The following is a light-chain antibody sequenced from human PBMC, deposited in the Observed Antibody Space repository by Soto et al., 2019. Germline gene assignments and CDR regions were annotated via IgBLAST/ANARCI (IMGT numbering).Light chain of an antibody. CDR1: QNINTY. CDR3: QQSYSTPYT. J-gene: IGKJ2*01. V-gene: IGKV1-39*01. CDR2: AAS. Sequence: DIQMTQSPSSLSASVGDRVTITCRASQNINTYLNWCQQKPGKAPNLLIYAASSLQSGVLSRFSGSGSGTDFTLTISSLQPEDFATYYCQQSYSTPYTFGQGTKLEMK.